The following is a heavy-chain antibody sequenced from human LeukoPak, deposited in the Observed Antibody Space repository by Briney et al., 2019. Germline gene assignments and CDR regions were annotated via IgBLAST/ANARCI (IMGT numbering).Heavy chain of an antibody. CDR2: IYPDDSDA. CDR1: GYSFTSHW. Sequence: AESPETFLRASGYSFTSHWNGWVRQMPGKGLEWMGIIYPDDSDARYSTSLQGRVAISAVTSISTPYLQWSSLKASDSAMYYCARHGKGYSQYHYFDYWGRGTLITVSS. D-gene: IGHD4-11*01. J-gene: IGHJ4*02. V-gene: IGHV5-51*01. CDR3: ARHGKGYSQYHYFDY.